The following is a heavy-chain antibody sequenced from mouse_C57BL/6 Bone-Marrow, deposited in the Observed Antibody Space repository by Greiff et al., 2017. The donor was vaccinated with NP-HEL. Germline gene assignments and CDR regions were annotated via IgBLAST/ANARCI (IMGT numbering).Heavy chain of an antibody. Sequence: VQLQQPGAELVRPGSSVKLSCKASGYTFTSYWMDWVKQRHGQGLEWIGNIYPSDSETHYNQKFKDKATLTVDKSSSTAYMQLSSLTSEDSAVYYCARDGGFAYWGQGTLVTVSA. CDR1: GYTFTSYW. D-gene: IGHD2-3*01. CDR3: ARDGGFAY. V-gene: IGHV1-61*01. CDR2: IYPSDSET. J-gene: IGHJ3*01.